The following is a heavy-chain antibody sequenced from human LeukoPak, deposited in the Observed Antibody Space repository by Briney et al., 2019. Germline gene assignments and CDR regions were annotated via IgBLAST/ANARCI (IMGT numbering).Heavy chain of an antibody. Sequence: PGGSLRLSCAASGFTFSSYSMNWVRQAPGKGLEWVSSISSSSSYIYYADSVKGRFTISRDNAENSLYLQMNSLRAEDTAVYYCARSTIRLGSAFDIWGQGTMVTVSS. CDR2: ISSSSSYI. CDR3: ARSTIRLGSAFDI. J-gene: IGHJ3*02. D-gene: IGHD5-12*01. V-gene: IGHV3-21*01. CDR1: GFTFSSYS.